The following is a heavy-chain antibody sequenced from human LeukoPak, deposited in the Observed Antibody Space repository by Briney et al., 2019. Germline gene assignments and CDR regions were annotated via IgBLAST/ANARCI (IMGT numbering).Heavy chain of an antibody. Sequence: PGTSLRLSCAASGFTFSMYAMHWVRQAPGKGLEWMAVISYDGSNKYYADSVKGRFTISRDNSKNTLYLQVNSLRPEDTAVFYCARGPTPGYSSGWSDYWGQGTLVTVSS. V-gene: IGHV3-30*04. CDR1: GFTFSMYA. D-gene: IGHD6-19*01. CDR3: ARGPTPGYSSGWSDY. CDR2: ISYDGSNK. J-gene: IGHJ4*02.